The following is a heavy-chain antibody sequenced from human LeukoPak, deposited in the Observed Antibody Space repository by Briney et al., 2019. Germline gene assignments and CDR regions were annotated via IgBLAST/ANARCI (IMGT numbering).Heavy chain of an antibody. CDR3: ARDIVVVTAIDYFDY. D-gene: IGHD2-21*02. Sequence: GGSLRLSCAASGFTFSSYAMHWVRQAPGKGLEWVAVISYDGSNKYYADSVKGRFTISRDNSKNTLYLQMNSLRAEDTAVYYCARDIVVVTAIDYFDYWGQGTLVTVSS. J-gene: IGHJ4*02. CDR2: ISYDGSNK. CDR1: GFTFSSYA. V-gene: IGHV3-30-3*01.